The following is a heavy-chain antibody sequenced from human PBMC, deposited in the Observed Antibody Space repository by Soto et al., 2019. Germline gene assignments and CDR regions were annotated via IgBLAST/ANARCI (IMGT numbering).Heavy chain of an antibody. CDR1: GYTFTNYA. D-gene: IGHD2-2*01. V-gene: IGHV1-3*01. J-gene: IGHJ6*03. CDR2: IHAGNGDT. CDR3: ARPAVGYCSSTSCGYFYMDV. Sequence: ASVKVSCKASGYTFTNYAMHWVRQAPGQRLEWMGWIHAGNGDTKYSPRFQGRITLTGDTSASTAYMELSSLRSEDTAVYYFARPAVGYCSSTSCGYFYMDVWGKGTTVTVSS.